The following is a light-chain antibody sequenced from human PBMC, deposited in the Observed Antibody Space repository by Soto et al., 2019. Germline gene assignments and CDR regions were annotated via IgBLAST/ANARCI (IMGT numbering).Light chain of an antibody. J-gene: IGLJ2*01. V-gene: IGLV1-51*01. Sequence: QSVLTQPPSVSAAPGQNVTISCSGSSSNLGNNNVCWYQQLPGTAPKLLIYDNSNRPSGIPERFSGSKSGTSATLGITGLQTGDEADYYCGAWDSSLSAVVFGGGTKVTVL. CDR1: SSNLGNNN. CDR3: GAWDSSLSAVV. CDR2: DNS.